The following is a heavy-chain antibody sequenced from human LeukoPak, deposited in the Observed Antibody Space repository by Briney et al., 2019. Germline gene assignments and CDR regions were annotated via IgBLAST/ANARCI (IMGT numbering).Heavy chain of an antibody. J-gene: IGHJ6*03. Sequence: NASETLSLTCTVSGYSISSGYYWGWIRQPPGKGLEWIGSIYHSGSTYYNPSLKSRVTMSVDMSKNQFSLKLRSVTAADTAVYYCARTTEGGYTYDYFYYYYMDVWGKGTTVTVSS. D-gene: IGHD5-18*01. V-gene: IGHV4-38-2*02. CDR2: IYHSGST. CDR1: GYSISSGYY. CDR3: ARTTEGGYTYDYFYYYYMDV.